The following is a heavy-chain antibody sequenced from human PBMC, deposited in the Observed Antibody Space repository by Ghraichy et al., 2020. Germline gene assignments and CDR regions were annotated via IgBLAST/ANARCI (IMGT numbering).Heavy chain of an antibody. J-gene: IGHJ6*03. V-gene: IGHV3-48*03. CDR3: AREIRGSIAAAGLFRAPYYYYYMDV. CDR2: ISSSGSTI. D-gene: IGHD6-13*01. CDR1: GFTFSSYE. Sequence: GGSLRLSCAASGFTFSSYEMNWVRQAPGKGLEWVSYISSSGSTIYYADSVKGRFTISRDNAKNSLYLQMNSLRAEDTAVYYCAREIRGSIAAAGLFRAPYYYYYMDVWGKGTTVTVSS.